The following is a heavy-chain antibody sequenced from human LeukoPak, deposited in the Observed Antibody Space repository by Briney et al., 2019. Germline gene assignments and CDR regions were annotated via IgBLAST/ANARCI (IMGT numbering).Heavy chain of an antibody. CDR2: ISSDGSTT. J-gene: IGHJ4*02. D-gene: IGHD2/OR15-2a*01. V-gene: IGHV3-74*01. Sequence: GGSLRLSCVASGFIFSNYWMHWVRQAPGKGLVWVSHISSDGSTTSYADSVKGRFTISRDNAKNTVYLQMNSLRVEHTAVYYCASFYETNWGQGTLVTVSS. CDR1: GFIFSNYW. CDR3: ASFYETN.